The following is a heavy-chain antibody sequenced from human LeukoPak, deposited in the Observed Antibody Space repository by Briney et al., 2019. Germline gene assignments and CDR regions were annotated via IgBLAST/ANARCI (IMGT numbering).Heavy chain of an antibody. D-gene: IGHD3-10*01. CDR3: ATTPNYGSGSYFDY. V-gene: IGHV4-59*08. CDR1: GGSISSYY. J-gene: IGHJ4*02. Sequence: SETPSLTCTVSGGSISSYYWSWIRQPPGKGLEWIGYIHYSGSTNYNPSLKSRVTISVDTSKNQFSLKLSSVTAADTAVYYCATTPNYGSGSYFDYWGQGTLVTVSS. CDR2: IHYSGST.